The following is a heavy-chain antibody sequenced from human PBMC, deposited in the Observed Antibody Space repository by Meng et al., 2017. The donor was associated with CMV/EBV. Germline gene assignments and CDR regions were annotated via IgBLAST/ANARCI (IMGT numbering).Heavy chain of an antibody. D-gene: IGHD5-24*01. Sequence: SVKVSCKASGGTFSSYVISWVRQAPGQGLEWMGGIIPIFGTANYAQKFQGRVTITTDESTSTAYMELSSLRSEDTAVYYCAREIRRWLQLYYYYYGMDVWGQGTTVTVSS. J-gene: IGHJ6*02. V-gene: IGHV1-69*05. CDR2: IIPIFGTA. CDR1: GGTFSSYV. CDR3: AREIRRWLQLYYYYYGMDV.